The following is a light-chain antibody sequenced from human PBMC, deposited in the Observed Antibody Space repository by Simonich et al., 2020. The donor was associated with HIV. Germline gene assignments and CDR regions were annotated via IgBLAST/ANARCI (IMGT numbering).Light chain of an antibody. CDR1: QSISSW. J-gene: IGKJ3*01. V-gene: IGKV1-5*03. Sequence: DIQMTQSPSTLSAFVGDIVTITCRASQSISSWLAWYQQKPGKAPKLLIYQASSLESGVPSRFSGSGSGTEFTLTISSLQPDDFATYYCLQYNGYFLFTFGPGTKVDI. CDR2: QAS. CDR3: LQYNGYFLFT.